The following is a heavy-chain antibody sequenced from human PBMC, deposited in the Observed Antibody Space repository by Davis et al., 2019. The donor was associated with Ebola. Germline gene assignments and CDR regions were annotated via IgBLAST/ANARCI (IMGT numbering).Heavy chain of an antibody. CDR3: ARDGPRPLTIFEGGYGMDV. Sequence: PGGSLRLSCAASGFTFSSYSMNWVRQAPGKGLEWVSSISSSSSNIYYADSVKGRFTISRDNAKNSLYLQMNSLRAEDTAVYYCARDGPRPLTIFEGGYGMDVWGQGTTVTVSS. D-gene: IGHD3-3*01. V-gene: IGHV3-21*01. J-gene: IGHJ6*02. CDR2: ISSSSSNI. CDR1: GFTFSSYS.